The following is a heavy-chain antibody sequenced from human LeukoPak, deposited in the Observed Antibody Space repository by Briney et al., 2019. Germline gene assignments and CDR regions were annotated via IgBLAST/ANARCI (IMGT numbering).Heavy chain of an antibody. V-gene: IGHV3-11*05. CDR1: GFTFRDYY. J-gene: IGHJ4*02. CDR3: ARGGYQHYALVDY. CDR2: IRGRGTFT. Sequence: GGSLRLSCAASGFTFRDYYMSWTRQAPEKGLEWVSNIRGRGTFTNYADSVKGRFTISRDNAGNSLHLQMNSLRAEDSAMYYRARGGYQHYALVDYWGQGTLATVSS. D-gene: IGHD5-12*01.